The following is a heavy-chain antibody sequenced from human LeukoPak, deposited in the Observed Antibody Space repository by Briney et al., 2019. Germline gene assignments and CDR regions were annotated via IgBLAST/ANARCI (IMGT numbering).Heavy chain of an antibody. CDR3: ARHSRRTYYYDSSGYYDYYFDY. Sequence: SETLSLTCTVSGGSINNYFWSWIRQPPGKGLEWIAYIYHSGSTDHNPALKSRVTTSIDTAKNQFSVKLSSVTAADTAVYYCARHSRRTYYYDSSGYYDYYFDYWGQGTLVTVSS. J-gene: IGHJ4*02. D-gene: IGHD3-22*01. V-gene: IGHV4-59*08. CDR1: GGSINNYF. CDR2: IYHSGST.